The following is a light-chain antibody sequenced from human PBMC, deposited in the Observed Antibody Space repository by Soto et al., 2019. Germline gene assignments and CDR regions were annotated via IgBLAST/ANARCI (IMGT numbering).Light chain of an antibody. CDR3: SSYIPNNSTYV. Sequence: LTQPASVSGSPGQSITISCTGTSSDFGGYNYVSWYQHHPGKAPKRMIHDVSNRPSGVSNRFSGSKSGNTASLTISGLQAEDEADYYCSSYIPNNSTYVFGTGTKVTVL. J-gene: IGLJ1*01. CDR1: SSDFGGYNY. CDR2: DVS. V-gene: IGLV2-14*03.